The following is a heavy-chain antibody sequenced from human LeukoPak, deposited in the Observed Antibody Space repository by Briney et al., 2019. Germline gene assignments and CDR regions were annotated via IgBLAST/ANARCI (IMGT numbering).Heavy chain of an antibody. V-gene: IGHV4-34*01. CDR3: VRGRNVKWVPGVGGNPRASRYYYYMDV. D-gene: IGHD4-23*01. J-gene: IGHJ6*03. CDR2: INHSGGT. CDR1: GGSVTGFS. Sequence: PSETLSLTCAVYGGSVTGFSWSWIRQSPVKGLESIGEINHSGGTNYAPSLQSRVTLSLDTSKNQFSLTLTSVTAADTAVYYCVRGRNVKWVPGVGGNPRASRYYYYMDVWGKGTTVTASS.